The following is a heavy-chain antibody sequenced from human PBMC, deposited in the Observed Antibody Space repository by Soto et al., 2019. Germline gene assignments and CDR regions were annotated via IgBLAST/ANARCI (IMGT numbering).Heavy chain of an antibody. CDR1: GGSISSGDYY. CDR3: ARDSGYDNYYYYGMDV. Sequence: SETLSLTCTVSGGSISSGDYYWSWIRQPPGKGLEWIGYIYYSGSTYYNPSLKSRVTISVDTSKNQFSLKLGAVTAADTAVYYCARDSGYDNYYYYGMDVWGQGTTVTVSS. D-gene: IGHD5-12*01. J-gene: IGHJ6*02. CDR2: IYYSGST. V-gene: IGHV4-30-4*01.